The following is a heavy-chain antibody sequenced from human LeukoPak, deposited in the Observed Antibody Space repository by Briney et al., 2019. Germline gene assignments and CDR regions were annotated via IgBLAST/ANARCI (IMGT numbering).Heavy chain of an antibody. D-gene: IGHD3-10*01. CDR2: INHSGST. J-gene: IGHJ6*02. Sequence: GSLRLSCAASGFIFSDHYMDWVRQAPGKGLEWIGEINHSGSTNYNPSLKSRVTISVDTSKNQFSLKLSSVTAADTAVYYCARVPGYYGSGRLSYYYYYGMDVWGQGTTVTVSS. CDR3: ARVPGYYGSGRLSYYYYYGMDV. V-gene: IGHV4-34*01. CDR1: GFIFSDHY.